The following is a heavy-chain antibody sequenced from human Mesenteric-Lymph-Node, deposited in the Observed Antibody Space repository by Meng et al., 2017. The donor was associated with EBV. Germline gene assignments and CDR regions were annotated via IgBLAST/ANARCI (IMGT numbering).Heavy chain of an antibody. D-gene: IGHD3-10*01. CDR1: GESFTPYF. J-gene: IGHJ4*02. CDR3: ARGCRFDYYGSLPLFGY. V-gene: IGHV4-34*01. Sequence: QGQLHSWGGGLFKPSETLSLSCAVFGESFTPYFWSWIRQPPGKGLEWIGEISHGGSINYNPSLKSRLTISVATSNNLFSLKLNSVTAADTAVYYCARGCRFDYYGSLPLFGYWGQGTLVTVPS. CDR2: ISHGGSI.